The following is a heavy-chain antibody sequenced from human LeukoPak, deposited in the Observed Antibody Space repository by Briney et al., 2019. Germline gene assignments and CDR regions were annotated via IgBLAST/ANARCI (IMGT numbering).Heavy chain of an antibody. J-gene: IGHJ4*02. CDR2: IYDSGSP. Sequence: SETLSLTCGVSGASISSHYWSWIRQPPGEGLEWIGYIYDSGSPNYNPSLKSRVTISVDTSQNQFSLKLNSVTAADTAVYYCARAVPYPFYFDYWGQGAPVTVSS. D-gene: IGHD2-2*01. CDR1: GASISSHY. V-gene: IGHV4-59*11. CDR3: ARAVPYPFYFDY.